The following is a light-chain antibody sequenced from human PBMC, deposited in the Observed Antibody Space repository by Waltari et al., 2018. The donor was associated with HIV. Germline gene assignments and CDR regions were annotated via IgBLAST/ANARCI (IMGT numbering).Light chain of an antibody. J-gene: IGKJ2*01. CDR3: MPGTHWPTS. CDR1: QSLVYSNGDTY. V-gene: IGKV2-30*01. Sequence: DVVMTQSPPSLPVTRGQPASISCRSSQSLVYSNGDTYLNWFQQRPGPSPRRLIYKVSTRDSGVPDRFGGSGSGTDFTLQISRVEAEDVVVYYCMPGTHWPTSFGQGTKLEIK. CDR2: KVS.